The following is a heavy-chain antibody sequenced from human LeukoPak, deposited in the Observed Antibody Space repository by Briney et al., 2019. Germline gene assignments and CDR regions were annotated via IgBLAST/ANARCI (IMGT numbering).Heavy chain of an antibody. CDR3: AGGWDTAKSAYDI. D-gene: IGHD5-18*01. V-gene: IGHV1-69*13. CDR1: GGTFSSCA. Sequence: SVKVSCKASGGTFSSCAISWLGQAPPQELAWRGGIIHIFGTANYPHKFQGRVTITADEYTSTAYMELSSVRSEDTAVYYCAGGWDTAKSAYDIWGQGTMVTVSS. J-gene: IGHJ3*02. CDR2: IIHIFGTA.